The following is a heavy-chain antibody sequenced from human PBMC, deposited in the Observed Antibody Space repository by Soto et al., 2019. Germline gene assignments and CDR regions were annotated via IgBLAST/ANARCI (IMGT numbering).Heavy chain of an antibody. CDR3: AKADYYDSSGNWVY. Sequence: SVKVSCKASGGTFSSYTISWVRQAPGQGLEWMGRIIPILGIANYAQKFQGRVTITADKSTSTAYMELSSLRAEDTAVYYCAKADYYDSSGNWVYWGQGTLVTVSS. V-gene: IGHV1-69*02. D-gene: IGHD3-22*01. J-gene: IGHJ4*02. CDR1: GGTFSSYT. CDR2: IIPILGIA.